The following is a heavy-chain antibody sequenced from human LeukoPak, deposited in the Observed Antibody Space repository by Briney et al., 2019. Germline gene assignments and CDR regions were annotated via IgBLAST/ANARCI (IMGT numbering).Heavy chain of an antibody. CDR3: ARRRLGYYFDY. J-gene: IGHJ4*02. CDR2: INPRGST. Sequence: SETLSVTCGVYGGSFSGYYWSWIRQPPGKGLEWIGEINPRGSTNYNPSLKSRVTLSADTSKNQFSLTLNSVTAADTAVYYCARRRLGYYFDYWGQGTLVTVSS. V-gene: IGHV4-34*01. CDR1: GGSFSGYY. D-gene: IGHD5-24*01.